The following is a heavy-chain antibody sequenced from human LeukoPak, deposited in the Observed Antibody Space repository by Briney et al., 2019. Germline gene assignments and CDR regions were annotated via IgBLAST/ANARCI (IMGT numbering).Heavy chain of an antibody. V-gene: IGHV3-7*01. Sequence: GGSLRLSCAASGFSSSSYWMSWVRQAPGKGLEWVANIKQVGSEKYYVDSVKGRFTISRDNAKNSLYLQMNSLRAEDTAVYYCARDAKSTTIFGEVPNETTYYYYTYMDVWGKGTTVTASS. CDR3: ARDAKSTTIFGEVPNETTYYYYTYMDV. J-gene: IGHJ6*03. CDR1: GFSSSSYW. D-gene: IGHD3-3*01. CDR2: IKQVGSEK.